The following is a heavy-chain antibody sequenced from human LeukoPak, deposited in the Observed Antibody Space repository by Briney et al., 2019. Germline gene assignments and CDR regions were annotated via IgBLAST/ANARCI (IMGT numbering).Heavy chain of an antibody. CDR1: GFTFSSYA. V-gene: IGHV3-30*04. CDR3: ARDPGGGWLQPYFDY. CDR2: ISYDGSNK. D-gene: IGHD5-24*01. Sequence: PGRSLRLSCAASGFTFSSYAMHWVRQAPGKGLEWVAVISYDGSNKYYADSVKGRFTISRDNSKNTLYLQMNSLRAEDTAVYYCARDPGGGWLQPYFDYWGQGTLVTVSS. J-gene: IGHJ4*02.